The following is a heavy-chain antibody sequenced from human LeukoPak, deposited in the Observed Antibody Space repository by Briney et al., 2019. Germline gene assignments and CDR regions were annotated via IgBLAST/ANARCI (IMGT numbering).Heavy chain of an antibody. CDR3: ARAGSWSFDY. Sequence: GGALRLSCAVSGFTFSTYRMRWVRQAPGKGLEWVATITQDGSEKFYVDSVRGRFTISRDNLKNSLFLEMNSLRAEDTAVYYCARAGSWSFDYWGQGTLVTVSS. CDR1: GFTFSTYR. V-gene: IGHV3-7*05. CDR2: ITQDGSEK. J-gene: IGHJ4*01. D-gene: IGHD6-19*01.